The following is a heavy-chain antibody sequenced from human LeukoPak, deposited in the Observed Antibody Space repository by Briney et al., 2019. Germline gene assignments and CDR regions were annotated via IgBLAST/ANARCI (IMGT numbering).Heavy chain of an antibody. D-gene: IGHD5-24*01. V-gene: IGHV1-69*01. J-gene: IGHJ1*01. CDR3: ARGSRGWLHRQSAEYFQH. CDR2: IIPIFGTA. Sequence: SVKVSCKASGGTFSSYAISWVRQAPGQGLEWMGGIIPIFGTANYAQKFQGRVTITADESTSTAYMELSGLRSEDTAVYYCARGSRGWLHRQSAEYFQHWGQGTLVTVSS. CDR1: GGTFSSYA.